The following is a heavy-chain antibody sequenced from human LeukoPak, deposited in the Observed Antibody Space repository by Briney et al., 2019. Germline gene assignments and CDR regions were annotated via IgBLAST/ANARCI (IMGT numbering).Heavy chain of an antibody. CDR2: IYHSGST. CDR1: GYSISSGYY. CDR3: ASSTSFLAPPDY. Sequence: SETLSLTCTVSGYSISSGYYWGWIRQPSGKGLEWIGSIYHSGSTYYNPSLKSRVTISVDTSKNQFSLKLSSVTAADTAVYYCASSTSFLAPPDYWGQGTLVTVSS. J-gene: IGHJ4*02. V-gene: IGHV4-38-2*02. D-gene: IGHD2-2*01.